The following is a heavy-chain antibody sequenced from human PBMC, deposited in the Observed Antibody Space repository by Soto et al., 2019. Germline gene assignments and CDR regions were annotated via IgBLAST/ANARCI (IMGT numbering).Heavy chain of an antibody. CDR3: ARASIAVAGTSPVASDY. Sequence: ASVKVSCKASGGTFSSYAISWVRQAPGQGLEWMGGIIPIFGTANYAQKFQGRVTITADESTSTAYMELSSLRSEDTAVYYCARASIAVAGTSPVASDYWGQGTLVTVSS. CDR2: IIPIFGTA. J-gene: IGHJ4*02. CDR1: GGTFSSYA. D-gene: IGHD6-19*01. V-gene: IGHV1-69*13.